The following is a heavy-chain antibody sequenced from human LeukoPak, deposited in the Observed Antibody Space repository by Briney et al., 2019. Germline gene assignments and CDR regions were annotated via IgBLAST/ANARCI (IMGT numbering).Heavy chain of an antibody. V-gene: IGHV3-48*01. D-gene: IGHD6-19*01. CDR3: ARRGASSGGLDY. J-gene: IGHJ4*02. CDR1: GFSFNIYA. CDR2: ITGSSSTI. Sequence: GGSLRLSCAASGFSFNIYAMGWVRQAPGKGLEWVSYITGSSSTIYYADSVKGRFTISRDNAKNSLYLQMNSLRAEDTAVYYCARRGASSGGLDYWGQGTLVTVSS.